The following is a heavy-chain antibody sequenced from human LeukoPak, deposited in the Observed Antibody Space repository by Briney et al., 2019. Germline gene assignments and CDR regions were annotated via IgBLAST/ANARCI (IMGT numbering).Heavy chain of an antibody. Sequence: PGVTLRLSCAASGFAFSTNGMSWVRQAPGKGLEWVSTINNNGRETYYADSVKGRFTISRDNSKNTLYLQMNSLRVDDTAVYFCVKGWGDYWGQGILVTVSS. V-gene: IGHV3-23*01. CDR2: INNNGRET. CDR1: GFAFSTNG. J-gene: IGHJ4*02. D-gene: IGHD7-27*01. CDR3: VKGWGDY.